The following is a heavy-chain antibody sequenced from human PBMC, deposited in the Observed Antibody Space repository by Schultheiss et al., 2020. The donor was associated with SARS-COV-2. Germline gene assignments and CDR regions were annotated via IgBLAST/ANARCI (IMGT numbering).Heavy chain of an antibody. V-gene: IGHV1-69*06. CDR2: IIPIFGTA. CDR1: GGTFSSYA. Sequence: SVKVSCKASGGTFSSYAISWVRQAPGQGLEWMGGIIPIFGTANYAQKFQGRVTITADKSTSTAYMELSSLRSEDTAVYYCARRVDSSGWYDGITGWGQGTLVTVAS. CDR3: ARRVDSSGWYDGITG. D-gene: IGHD6-19*01. J-gene: IGHJ4*02.